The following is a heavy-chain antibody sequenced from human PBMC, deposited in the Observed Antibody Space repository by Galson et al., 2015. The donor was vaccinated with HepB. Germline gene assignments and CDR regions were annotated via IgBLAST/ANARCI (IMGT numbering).Heavy chain of an antibody. CDR2: ISSSSSTI. CDR1: GFTFSIYS. Sequence: SLRLSCAASGFTFSIYSMSWVRQAPGKGLDWVSYISSSSSTIYYADSVNGRFTISRDNAKNSLYLQMNSLRAEDTAVYYCARGSAYYDSSGFHSFDYRGQGTLVTVSS. D-gene: IGHD3-22*01. CDR3: ARGSAYYDSSGFHSFDY. J-gene: IGHJ4*02. V-gene: IGHV3-48*01.